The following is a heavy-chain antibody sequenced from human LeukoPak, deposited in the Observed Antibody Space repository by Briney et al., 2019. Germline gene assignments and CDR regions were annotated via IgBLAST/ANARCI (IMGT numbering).Heavy chain of an antibody. V-gene: IGHV4-34*01. J-gene: IGHJ4*02. D-gene: IGHD6-19*01. CDR3: ARGQEIAVAGTCDY. Sequence: SETLSLTCTVSGGSISSYYWSWIRQPPGKGLEWIGEINHSGSTNYNPSLKSRVTISVDTSKNQFSLKLSSVTAADTAVYYCARGQEIAVAGTCDYWGQGTLVTVSS. CDR1: GGSISSYY. CDR2: INHSGST.